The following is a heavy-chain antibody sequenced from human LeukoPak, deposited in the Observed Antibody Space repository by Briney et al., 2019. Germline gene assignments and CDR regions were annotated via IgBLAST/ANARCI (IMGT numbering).Heavy chain of an antibody. Sequence: PSETLSLTCAVYGGSFSGYYWSWIRQPPGKGLEWIGEINHSGSTNYNPSLKSRVTISVDTSKNQFSLKLSSVTAADTAVYYCVRYGRSSGWFFDYWGQGTLVTVSS. CDR1: GGSFSGYY. V-gene: IGHV4-34*01. CDR3: VRYGRSSGWFFDY. D-gene: IGHD6-19*01. CDR2: INHSGST. J-gene: IGHJ4*02.